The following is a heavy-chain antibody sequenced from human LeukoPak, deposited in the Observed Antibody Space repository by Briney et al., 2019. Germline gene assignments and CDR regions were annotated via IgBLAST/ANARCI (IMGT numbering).Heavy chain of an antibody. CDR2: IMPLFGTA. J-gene: IGHJ5*02. CDR1: GGTFNNSA. Sequence: SVEVSCKTSGGTFNNSAISWVRQAPGQGLEWLGGIMPLFGTAGYAQKFRGRVTITKDESTRTVYLELTSLTSDDTAVYYCARDVHGDYGSGWFDPWGQGTLVSVSS. CDR3: ARDVHGDYGSGWFDP. V-gene: IGHV1-69*05. D-gene: IGHD4-17*01.